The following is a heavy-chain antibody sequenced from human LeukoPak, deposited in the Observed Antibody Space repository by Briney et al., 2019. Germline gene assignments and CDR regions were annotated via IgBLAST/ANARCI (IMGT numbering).Heavy chain of an antibody. CDR2: IKQDGSEK. V-gene: IGHV3-7*01. D-gene: IGHD3-22*01. CDR3: ARDWTYYYDSSGYYYEKYYFDY. CDR1: GFTFSSYW. J-gene: IGHJ4*02. Sequence: GGSLRLSCAASGFTFSSYWMSWVRQAPGKGLEWVANIKQDGSEKYYVGSVKGRFTISRDNAKNSLYLQMNSLRAEDTAVYYCARDWTYYYDSSGYYYEKYYFDYWGQGTLVTVSS.